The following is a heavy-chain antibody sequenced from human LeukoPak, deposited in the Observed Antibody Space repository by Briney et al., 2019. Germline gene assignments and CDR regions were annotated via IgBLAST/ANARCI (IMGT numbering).Heavy chain of an antibody. J-gene: IGHJ4*02. CDR1: GFTFSGYW. CDR3: ARDAPGAAAEKDY. V-gene: IGHV3-74*01. Sequence: GGSLRLSCAASGFTFSGYWMHWVRQAPGKGLVWVSRISSDGSSTSYADSVKGRFTISRDNAKNTLYLQMKSLRAEDTAVYYCARDAPGAAAEKDYWGQGTLVTVSS. CDR2: ISSDGSST. D-gene: IGHD6-13*01.